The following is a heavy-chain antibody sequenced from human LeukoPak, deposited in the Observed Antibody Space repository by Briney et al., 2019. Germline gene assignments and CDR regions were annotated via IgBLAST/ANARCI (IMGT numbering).Heavy chain of an antibody. CDR1: GFSFSDYY. CDR3: ARDMVGAVQDY. Sequence: PGGSLRLSCAASGFSFSDYYMSWIRQAPGKGLEWVSCISGSSSTIYYADSVKGRFTISRDNAKNSLYLQMNSLRAEDTAVYYCARDMVGAVQDYWGQGTLVIVSS. J-gene: IGHJ4*02. CDR2: ISGSSSTI. V-gene: IGHV3-11*01. D-gene: IGHD1-26*01.